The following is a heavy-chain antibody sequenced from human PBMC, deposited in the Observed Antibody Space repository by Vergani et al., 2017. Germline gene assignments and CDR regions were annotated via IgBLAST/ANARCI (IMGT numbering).Heavy chain of an antibody. J-gene: IGHJ4*02. Sequence: QVQLVQSGAEVKKPGSSVKVSCKASGAPFSSYAISWVRQAPGQGLEWMGGIIPIFGIANYAQKFQGRVTITADKSTSTAYMELSSLRSEDTAVYYCARAKYYYDSSGQLGHFDYWGQGTLVTVSS. CDR3: ARAKYYYDSSGQLGHFDY. D-gene: IGHD3-22*01. CDR1: GAPFSSYA. V-gene: IGHV1-69*17. CDR2: IIPIFGIA.